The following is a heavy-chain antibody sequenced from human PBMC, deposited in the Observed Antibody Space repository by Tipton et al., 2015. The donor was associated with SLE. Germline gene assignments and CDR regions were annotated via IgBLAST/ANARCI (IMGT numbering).Heavy chain of an antibody. J-gene: IGHJ3*02. CDR2: ISAYNDNT. CDR3: AGHSGSSNQDAFDI. D-gene: IGHD1-26*01. CDR1: GYTFTSYG. Sequence: QLVQSGAEVKKPGASVKVSCKASGYTFTSYGISWVRQAPGQGLEWMGWISAYNDNTNSAQKLQGRVPLPTDTSTRTAYMERRSLRSDDTAVYYGAGHSGSSNQDAFDIWGQGTMVTVSS. V-gene: IGHV1-18*01.